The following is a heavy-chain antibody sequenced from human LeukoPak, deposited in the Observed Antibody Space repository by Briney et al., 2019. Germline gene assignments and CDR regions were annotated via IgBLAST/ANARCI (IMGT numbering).Heavy chain of an antibody. CDR3: ALNAYYSGMTT. CDR2: ISGSGSST. CDR1: GFDFSTQW. J-gene: IGHJ5*02. V-gene: IGHV3-23*01. D-gene: IGHD3-10*01. Sequence: GGSLRLSCAASGFDFSTQWMSWVRQAPGKGLEWVSGISGSGSSTYYADSVKGRFTISRDNSKNTVYLQMTSLRDEDTAIYYCALNAYYSGMTTWGQGTLLTVSS.